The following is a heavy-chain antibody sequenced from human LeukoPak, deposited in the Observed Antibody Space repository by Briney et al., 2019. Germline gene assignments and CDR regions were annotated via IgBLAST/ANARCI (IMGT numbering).Heavy chain of an antibody. CDR1: GGSFSGYY. Sequence: PSETLSLTCAVYGGSFSGYYWSWIRQPPGKGLEWIGEINHSGSTNYNPSLKSRVTISVDTSKNQFSLKQSSVTAADTAVYYCARSLTYYYDSSGYYPPRYWGQGTLVTVSS. CDR3: ARSLTYYYDSSGYYPPRY. J-gene: IGHJ4*02. D-gene: IGHD3-22*01. CDR2: INHSGST. V-gene: IGHV4-34*01.